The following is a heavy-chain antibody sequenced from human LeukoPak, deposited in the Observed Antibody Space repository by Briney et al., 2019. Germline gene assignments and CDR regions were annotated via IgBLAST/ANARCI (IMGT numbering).Heavy chain of an antibody. CDR2: VYHIGTT. J-gene: IGHJ3*01. D-gene: IGHD4-11*01. Sequence: SETLSLTCGASGSSFSGGYYWGWVRQAPGKGLEWIGNVYHIGTTYMNPSLRTRVSLSAATSKIQFFLTLKSVSAADTAVYFCVDLQPGGAFDVWGSGTVVTVSS. CDR3: VDLQPGGAFDV. V-gene: IGHV4-38-2*01. CDR1: GSSFSGGYY.